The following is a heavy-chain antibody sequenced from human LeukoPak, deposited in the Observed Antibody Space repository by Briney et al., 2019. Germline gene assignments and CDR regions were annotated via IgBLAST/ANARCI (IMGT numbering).Heavy chain of an antibody. CDR3: ARVGYCSSTSCSSKGY. V-gene: IGHV4-30-4*08. CDR2: IYYSGST. D-gene: IGHD2-2*01. J-gene: IGHJ4*02. CDR1: GGSISSGDYY. Sequence: PSETLSLTCTVSGGSISSGDYYWSWIRQPPGKGLEWIGYIYYSGSTYYNPSLKSRVTISVDTSKNQFSLKLSSVTAADTAVYYCARVGYCSSTSCSSKGYWGQGTLVTVSS.